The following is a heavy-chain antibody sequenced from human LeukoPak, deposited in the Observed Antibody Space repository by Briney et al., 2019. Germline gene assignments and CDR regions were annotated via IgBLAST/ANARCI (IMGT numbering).Heavy chain of an antibody. CDR3: VRWYCRCYTCYHLHV. CDR1: GVSISGNY. V-gene: IGHV4-59*01. CDR2: IYYSGST. D-gene: IGHD2-2*01. Sequence: SETLSLTCTVAGVSISGNYWSWIRQPPGKGLEWIGYIYYSGSTSYSPSLKSRVTMSVDTSKNQFSLGLNSVTAADSAMYYCVRWYCRCYTCYHLHVWPKGARVTVSS. J-gene: IGHJ6*04.